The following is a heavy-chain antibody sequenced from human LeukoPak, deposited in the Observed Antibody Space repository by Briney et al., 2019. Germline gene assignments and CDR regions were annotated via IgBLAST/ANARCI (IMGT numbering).Heavy chain of an antibody. Sequence: PGGSLRLSRAASGFTFSSYGMHWVRQAPGKGLEWVAFIRYDGSNKYYADSVKGRFTISRDNSKNTLYLQMNSLRAEDTAVYYCAKDPPVSSSSWSGDDYWGQGTLVTVSS. CDR2: IRYDGSNK. CDR3: AKDPPVSSSSWSGDDY. J-gene: IGHJ4*02. CDR1: GFTFSSYG. D-gene: IGHD6-13*01. V-gene: IGHV3-30*02.